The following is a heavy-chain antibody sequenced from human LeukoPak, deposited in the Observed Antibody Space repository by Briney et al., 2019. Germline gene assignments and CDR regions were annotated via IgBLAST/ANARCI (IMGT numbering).Heavy chain of an antibody. Sequence: GGSLRLSCVASGFTYSTYGMHWVRQAPGKGLEWVSFIRYDGTNQYYADSVKGRFTISRDDSKITLYLQMNSLRPGDTAVYYCAKGGDYSNLDYWGQGTLVTVSS. J-gene: IGHJ4*02. V-gene: IGHV3-30*02. CDR3: AKGGDYSNLDY. D-gene: IGHD4-11*01. CDR1: GFTYSTYG. CDR2: IRYDGTNQ.